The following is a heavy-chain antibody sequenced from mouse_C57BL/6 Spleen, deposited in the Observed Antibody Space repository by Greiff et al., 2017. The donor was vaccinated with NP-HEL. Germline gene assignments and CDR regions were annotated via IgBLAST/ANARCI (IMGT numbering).Heavy chain of an antibody. CDR1: GFTFSDYG. CDR3: ARGGSSAWFAY. Sequence: EVQVVESGGGLVKPGGSLKLSCAASGFTFSDYGMHWVRQAPEKGLEWVAYISSGSSTIYYADTVKGRFTISRDNAKNTLFLQMTSLRSEDTALYYCARGGSSAWFAYWGQGTLVTVSA. V-gene: IGHV5-17*01. J-gene: IGHJ3*01. CDR2: ISSGSSTI. D-gene: IGHD1-3*01.